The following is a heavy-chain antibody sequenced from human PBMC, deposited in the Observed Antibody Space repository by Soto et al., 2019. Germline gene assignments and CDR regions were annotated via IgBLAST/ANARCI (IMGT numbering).Heavy chain of an antibody. CDR1: GGSISSGGYY. J-gene: IGHJ4*02. V-gene: IGHV4-31*03. Sequence: SETLSLTCTVSGGSISSGGYYWSWIRQHPGKGLEWIGYIYYSGTTYYNPSLKGRLTISVDASKNQFSLKLSSVTAADTALYSCARDKTYGSGSFDYWGQGTLVTVSS. D-gene: IGHD3-10*01. CDR3: ARDKTYGSGSFDY. CDR2: IYYSGTT.